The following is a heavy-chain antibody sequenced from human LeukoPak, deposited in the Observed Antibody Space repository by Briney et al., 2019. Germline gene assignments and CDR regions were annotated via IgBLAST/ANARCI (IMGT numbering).Heavy chain of an antibody. D-gene: IGHD3-10*01. V-gene: IGHV1-24*01. Sequence: ASVKVSCKAAGYTLTELSMHWVRQPPGKGVEWMGGFDPEDGETNYAQKFQGRVTMTEDTSTDTAYMELSSLGSEDTAVYYCATYYYGSGSYFGYWGQGTLVTVSS. CDR1: GYTLTELS. CDR2: FDPEDGET. J-gene: IGHJ4*02. CDR3: ATYYYGSGSYFGY.